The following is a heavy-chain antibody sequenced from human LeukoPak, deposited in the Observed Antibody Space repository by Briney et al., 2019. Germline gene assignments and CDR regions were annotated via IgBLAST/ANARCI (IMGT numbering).Heavy chain of an antibody. J-gene: IGHJ6*03. Sequence: SETLSLTCTVSGGSISSYYWSWIRQSPVKGLEWIGYIFPSGSAYYNPSLESRVTISLDTSENQFSLTLTSVTAADTAVYYCARRNHYFYYMDVWGKGTTVTVSS. CDR3: ARRNHYFYYMDV. V-gene: IGHV4-4*09. CDR2: IFPSGSA. CDR1: GGSISSYY.